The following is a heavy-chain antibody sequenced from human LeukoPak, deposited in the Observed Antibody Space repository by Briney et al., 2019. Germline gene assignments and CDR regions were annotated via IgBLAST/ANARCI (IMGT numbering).Heavy chain of an antibody. D-gene: IGHD1-26*01. V-gene: IGHV4-39*01. CDR1: GGSISTNTYY. CDR2: IHYSGST. Sequence: SETLSLTCTVSGGSISTNTYYWGWMRRPPGKGLEWLVTIHYSGSTYYTPSLKSRVTISIDTSKNQFPLKVNSMTATDTAVYYCASHSGRYRDAFEMWGQGTMVAVSS. J-gene: IGHJ3*02. CDR3: ASHSGRYRDAFEM.